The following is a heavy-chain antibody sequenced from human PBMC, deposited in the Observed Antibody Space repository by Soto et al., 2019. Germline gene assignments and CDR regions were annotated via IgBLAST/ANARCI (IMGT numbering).Heavy chain of an antibody. CDR3: AKDRQSSSWPYYYYYYGMDV. CDR2: ISYDGSNK. Sequence: GGSLRLSCAASGFTFSSYGMHWVRQAPGKGLEWVAVISYDGSNKYYADSVKGRFTISRDNSKNTLYLQMNSLRAEDTAVYYCAKDRQSSSWPYYYYYYGMDVWGQGTTVTVSS. CDR1: GFTFSSYG. J-gene: IGHJ6*02. D-gene: IGHD6-13*01. V-gene: IGHV3-30*18.